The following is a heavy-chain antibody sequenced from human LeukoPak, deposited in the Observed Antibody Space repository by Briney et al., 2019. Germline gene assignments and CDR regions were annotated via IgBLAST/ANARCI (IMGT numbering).Heavy chain of an antibody. D-gene: IGHD3-10*01. CDR3: ARARVTAGSYNDDIGY. J-gene: IGHJ4*02. Sequence: PSETLSLTCTVSGGSISSYYWSWIRQPPGKGLEWIGYIYYSGSTNYNPSLKSRVTISVDTSKNQFSLKLSSVTAADTAVYYCARARVTAGSYNDDIGYWGQGTLVTVSS. CDR1: GGSISSYY. V-gene: IGHV4-59*01. CDR2: IYYSGST.